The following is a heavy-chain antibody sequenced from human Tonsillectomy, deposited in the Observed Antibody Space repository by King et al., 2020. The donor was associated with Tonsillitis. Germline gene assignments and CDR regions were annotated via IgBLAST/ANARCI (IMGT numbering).Heavy chain of an antibody. V-gene: IGHV3-15*01. CDR2: IKSKTDGGTT. J-gene: IGHJ4*02. Sequence: VQLVESGGGLVKLGGSLRLSCAASGFTFNNAWMNWVRQAPGKGLEWVGRIKSKTDGGTTDYAAPVKGRFTISRDDSKNTLYLQMNSLKTEDTAVYYCTTDRDWGEDYYDSGGSFDYWGQGTLVTVSS. D-gene: IGHD3-22*01. CDR3: TTDRDWGEDYYDSGGSFDY. CDR1: GFTFNNAW.